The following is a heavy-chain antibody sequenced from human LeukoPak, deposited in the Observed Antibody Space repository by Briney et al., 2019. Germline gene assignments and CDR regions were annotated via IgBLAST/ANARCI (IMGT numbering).Heavy chain of an antibody. CDR2: IKQDGSEK. V-gene: IGHV3-7*03. CDR3: ARGAGSTWYFFDY. D-gene: IGHD6-13*01. CDR1: GFTLSKHW. J-gene: IGHJ4*02. Sequence: GGSLTLSCAASGFTLSKHWMAWVRQAPGKGLECVAIIKQDGSEKYYVNSVKGRFTISRDNAKNSLYLQMNSLRAEDTAVYYCARGAGSTWYFFDYWGQGTLVTVSS.